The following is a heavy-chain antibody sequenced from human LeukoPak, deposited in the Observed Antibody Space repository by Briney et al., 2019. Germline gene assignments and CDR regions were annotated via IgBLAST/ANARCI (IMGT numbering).Heavy chain of an antibody. J-gene: IGHJ5*02. V-gene: IGHV4-39*07. CDR2: IYYSGST. CDR3: ARVQGAAARGYWFDP. Sequence: SETLSLTCTVSGGSISSSTYCWGWIRQPPGKGLEWIGSIYYSGSTYFNPSLKSRVTISVDTSKNQFSLKLSSVTAADTAVYYCARVQGAAARGYWFDPWGQGTLVTVSS. CDR1: GGSISSSTYC. D-gene: IGHD6-13*01.